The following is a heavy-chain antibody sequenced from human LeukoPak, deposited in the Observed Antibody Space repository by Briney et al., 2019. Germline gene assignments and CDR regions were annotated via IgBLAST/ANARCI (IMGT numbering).Heavy chain of an antibody. CDR1: GFTFSSYW. D-gene: IGHD6-6*01. CDR3: ASQYSSSSNFDY. V-gene: IGHV3-7*01. CDR2: IKQDGREK. Sequence: GGSLRLSCAASGFTFSSYWMSWVRQTPGKGLEWVANIKQDGREKYYVDSVKGRFTISRDNAKNSLYLQMNSPRAEDTAVYYCASQYSSSSNFDYWGQGTLVTVSS. J-gene: IGHJ4*02.